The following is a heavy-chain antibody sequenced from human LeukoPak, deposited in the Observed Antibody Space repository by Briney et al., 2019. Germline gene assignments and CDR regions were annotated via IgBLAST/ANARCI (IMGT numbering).Heavy chain of an antibody. V-gene: IGHV1-2*06. CDR3: ARALTTVVNHDAFDI. CDR1: GYTFIGYF. CDR2: INPNSGGT. J-gene: IGHJ3*02. Sequence: ASVKVSCKASGYTFIGYFMSWVRQAPGQGLEWMGRINPNSGGTEYAQKFQGRVTMTRDTSITTAYMELTRLRSDDTAVYYCARALTTVVNHDAFDIWGQGTMVTVSS. D-gene: IGHD4-23*01.